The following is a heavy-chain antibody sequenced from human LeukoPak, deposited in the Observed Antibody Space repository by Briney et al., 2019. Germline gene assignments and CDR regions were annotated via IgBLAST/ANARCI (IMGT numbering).Heavy chain of an antibody. J-gene: IGHJ4*02. D-gene: IGHD3-22*01. V-gene: IGHV4-59*12. CDR2: IYYSGST. CDR3: ARVRGDYYDSSGYLIDY. CDR1: GGSISSYY. Sequence: NPSETLSLTCTVSGGSISSYYWSWIRQPPGKGLEWIGYIYYSGSTNYNPSLKSRVTISVDTSKNQFSLKLSSVTAADTAVYYCARVRGDYYDSSGYLIDYWGQGTLVTVSS.